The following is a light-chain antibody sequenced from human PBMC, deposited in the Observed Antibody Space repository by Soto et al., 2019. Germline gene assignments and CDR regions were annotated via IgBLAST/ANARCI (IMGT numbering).Light chain of an antibody. CDR1: SSNIGAGYD. V-gene: IGLV1-40*01. Sequence: QSVLTQPPSVSGAPGQRVTISCTGNSSNIGAGYDVHWYQQLPGKAPKLLIFGNSHRPSGVPDRFFGSKSGTSASLAITGLQAEDEADYYCAAWDDRLNAWVIGGGTKLTVL. CDR3: AAWDDRLNAWV. J-gene: IGLJ2*01. CDR2: GNS.